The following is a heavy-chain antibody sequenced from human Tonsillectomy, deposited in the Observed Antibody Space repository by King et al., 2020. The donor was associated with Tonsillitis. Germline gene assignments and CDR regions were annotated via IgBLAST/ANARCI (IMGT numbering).Heavy chain of an antibody. J-gene: IGHJ5*02. D-gene: IGHD1-1*01. CDR2: IYDSGNT. V-gene: IGHV4-31*03. CDR1: GGSISGGAYY. CDR3: GGYEGGVFDT. Sequence: QLQESGPGLVKPSQTLSLTCTVSGGSISGGAYYWCWIRQHPGKGLEWVGYIYDSGNTYYTPSLKSRLTISVDTSKSQFSLQLSSVTAADTAVYYCGGYEGGVFDTWGQGTLVTVSS.